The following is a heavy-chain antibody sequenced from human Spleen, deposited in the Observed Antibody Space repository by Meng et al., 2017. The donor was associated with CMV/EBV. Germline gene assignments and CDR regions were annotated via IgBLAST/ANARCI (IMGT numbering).Heavy chain of an antibody. J-gene: IGHJ5*02. CDR3: AHARGYSNYAPFDP. CDR2: IFWDDEK. D-gene: IGHD4-11*01. Sequence: FNGVGPPLVKPPQAPPPTCPFSGFFPRTGGGGGGWSRQPPGKALGWVALIFWDDEKRYRPSLKSRLTITKDTSKNQVVLTMTNMDPVDTATYYCAHARGYSNYAPFDPWGQGTLVTVSS. V-gene: IGHV2-5*02. CDR1: GFFPRTGGGG.